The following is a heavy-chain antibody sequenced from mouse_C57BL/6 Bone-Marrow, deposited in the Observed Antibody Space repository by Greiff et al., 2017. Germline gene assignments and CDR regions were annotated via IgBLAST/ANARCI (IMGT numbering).Heavy chain of an antibody. D-gene: IGHD1-1*01. Sequence: EVQLQESGPGLVKPSQSLSLTCSVTGYSITSGYYWNWIRQFPGNKLEWMGYISYDGSNNYNPSLKNRISITRDTSKNQFFLKLNSVTTEDTATYYCAREATGVSIRAMDYWGQGTSVTVSS. CDR1: GYSITSGYY. CDR2: ISYDGSN. J-gene: IGHJ4*01. V-gene: IGHV3-6*01. CDR3: AREATGVSIRAMDY.